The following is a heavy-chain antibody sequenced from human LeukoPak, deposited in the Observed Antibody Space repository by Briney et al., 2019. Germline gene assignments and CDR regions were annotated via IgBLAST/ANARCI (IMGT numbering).Heavy chain of an antibody. J-gene: IGHJ4*02. Sequence: QPGGSLRLSCAASGVTFSNYGMSWVRQAPGKGVEWVATINGNGVNTYYADSVKGRVTISRDNTKKTLYLQKRRLREQETEIYNSAKAYWDTAMNPSDYWGQGTLVTVSS. CDR2: INGNGVNT. CDR1: GVTFSNYG. D-gene: IGHD5-18*01. V-gene: IGHV3-23*01. CDR3: AKAYWDTAMNPSDY.